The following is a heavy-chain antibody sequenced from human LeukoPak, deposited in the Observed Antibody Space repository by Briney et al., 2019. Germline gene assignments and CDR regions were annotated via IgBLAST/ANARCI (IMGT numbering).Heavy chain of an antibody. V-gene: IGHV3-48*04. CDR2: ISSSSSTI. J-gene: IGHJ5*02. D-gene: IGHD3-10*01. CDR1: GFTFSSYS. CDR3: ARDGDITMVRGKTAILNWFDP. Sequence: GGSLRLSCAASGFTFSSYSMNWVRQAPGKGLEWVSYISSSSSTIYYADSVKGRFTISRDNAKNSLYLQMNSLRAEDTAVYYCARDGDITMVRGKTAILNWFDPWGQGTLVTVSS.